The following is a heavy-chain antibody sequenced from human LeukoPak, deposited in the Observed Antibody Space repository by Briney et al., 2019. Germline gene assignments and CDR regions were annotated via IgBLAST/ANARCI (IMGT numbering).Heavy chain of an antibody. V-gene: IGHV4-34*01. Sequence: SETLSLTCAVYGGSFSGYYWSWIRQPPGKGLEWIGEINHSGSTNYNPSLKSRVTISVDTSKNQFSLKLSSVTAAGTAVYYCARQRPWDFYYFDYWGQGTLVTVSS. J-gene: IGHJ4*02. D-gene: IGHD3-3*01. CDR1: GGSFSGYY. CDR3: ARQRPWDFYYFDY. CDR2: INHSGST.